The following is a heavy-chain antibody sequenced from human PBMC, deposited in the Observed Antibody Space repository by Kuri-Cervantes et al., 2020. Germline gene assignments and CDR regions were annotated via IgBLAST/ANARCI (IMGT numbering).Heavy chain of an antibody. D-gene: IGHD5-24*01. CDR2: ISSSGSTI. V-gene: IGHV3-11*01. Sequence: GESLKISCAASGFTFSDYYMSWIRQAPGKGLEWVSYISSSGSTIYYADSVKGRFTISRDNAKNSLYLQMNSLRAEDTAVYYCARMEMATSGFDYWGQGTLVTVSS. J-gene: IGHJ4*02. CDR3: ARMEMATSGFDY. CDR1: GFTFSDYY.